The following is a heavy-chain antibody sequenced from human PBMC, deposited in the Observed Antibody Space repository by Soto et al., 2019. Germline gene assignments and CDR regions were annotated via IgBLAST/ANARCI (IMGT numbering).Heavy chain of an antibody. J-gene: IGHJ6*02. CDR1: GGTFSSYA. D-gene: IGHD3-10*02. CDR3: ASVPRRAAYYSYGMDV. CDR2: IIPIFGTA. V-gene: IGHV1-69*01. Sequence: QGQLVQSGAEVKKPGSSVKVSCKASGGTFSSYAISWVRQAPGQGLEWMGGIIPIFGTANYAQKFQGRVTITADESTSRAYMELSSLRSEDTAVYECASVPRRAAYYSYGMDVWGQGTTVRLSS.